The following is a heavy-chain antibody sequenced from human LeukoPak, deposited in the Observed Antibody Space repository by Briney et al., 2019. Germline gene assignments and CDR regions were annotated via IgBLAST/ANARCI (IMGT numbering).Heavy chain of an antibody. D-gene: IGHD4-11*01. Sequence: KSGGSLRLSCAASGFTFSDYYMSWIRQAPGKGLEWVSYISSSGSTIYYADSVKGRFTISRDNAKNSLYLQMNSLRAEDTAVYYCARVAKPTVTTEAFYSYYYMDVWGKGTTVTVSS. J-gene: IGHJ6*03. CDR2: ISSSGSTI. V-gene: IGHV3-11*01. CDR1: GFTFSDYY. CDR3: ARVAKPTVTTEAFYSYYYMDV.